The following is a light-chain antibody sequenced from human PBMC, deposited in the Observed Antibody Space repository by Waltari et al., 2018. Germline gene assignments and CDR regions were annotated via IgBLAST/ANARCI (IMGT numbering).Light chain of an antibody. CDR1: SGHSSNV. V-gene: IGLV4-69*01. CDR2: VNGDGSH. Sequence: QLVLTQSPSASASLGASVKPTCTLSSGHSSNVVAWHQQQPEKGPRYLMKVNGDGSHSKGDDIPDRFSGSSSGAERYLTIASLQSEDEADYYCQTGGHGTWVFGGGTKLTVL. J-gene: IGLJ3*02. CDR3: QTGGHGTWV.